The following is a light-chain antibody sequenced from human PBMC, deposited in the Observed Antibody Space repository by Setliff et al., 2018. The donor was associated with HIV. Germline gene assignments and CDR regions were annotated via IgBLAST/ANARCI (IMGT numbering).Light chain of an antibody. Sequence: QSALTQPRSVSGSPGQSVTIPCTGTSSDVGSYNFVTWYQQHPGKVPKLIIYDVTRRPSGVPDRFSGSRSGNTASLTISGLQAEDEADYYCSSFAGRLQVFGTGTKGTV. V-gene: IGLV2-11*01. J-gene: IGLJ1*01. CDR2: DVT. CDR1: SSDVGSYNF. CDR3: SSFAGRLQV.